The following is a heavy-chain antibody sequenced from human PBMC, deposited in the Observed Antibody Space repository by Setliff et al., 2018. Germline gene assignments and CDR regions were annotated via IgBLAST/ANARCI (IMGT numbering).Heavy chain of an antibody. CDR2: INHSGST. V-gene: IGHV4-34*01. CDR1: GGSFSGYY. J-gene: IGHJ3*02. CDR3: ARGKERITMIVVATSGAFDI. Sequence: SETLSLTCAVYGGSFSGYYWSWIRQPPGKGLEWIGEINHSGSTNYNPSLKSRVTISVDTSKNQFSLKLSSVTAADTAVYYCARGKERITMIVVATSGAFDIWGRGTMVTVSS. D-gene: IGHD3-22*01.